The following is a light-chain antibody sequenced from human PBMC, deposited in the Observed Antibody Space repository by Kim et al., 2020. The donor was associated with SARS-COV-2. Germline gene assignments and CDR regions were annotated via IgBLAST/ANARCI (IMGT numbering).Light chain of an antibody. V-gene: IGKV1-12*01. CDR3: QRADSYPPT. Sequence: ASVGDTVTITGRASQGISDNLGWYQHIPGKAPKLLIDDASSLQSGVPARFSGSGFGAYFTLTISSLQPEDFATYYCQRADSYPPTFGGGTKVDIK. J-gene: IGKJ4*01. CDR2: DAS. CDR1: QGISDN.